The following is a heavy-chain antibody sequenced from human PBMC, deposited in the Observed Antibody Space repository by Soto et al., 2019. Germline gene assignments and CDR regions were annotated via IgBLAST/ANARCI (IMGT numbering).Heavy chain of an antibody. CDR2: IIPIFGTG. D-gene: IGHD6-6*01. CDR3: ARDPAARGHYYYYGMDV. J-gene: IGHJ6*02. V-gene: IGHV1-69*06. Sequence: SVKVSCKASGGTFSSYAISWVRQAPGQGLEWMGGIIPIFGTGNYAQKFQGRVTITADRSTSTAYMELSSLRSEDTAVYYCARDPAARGHYYYYGMDVWGQGTTVTVSS. CDR1: GGTFSSYA.